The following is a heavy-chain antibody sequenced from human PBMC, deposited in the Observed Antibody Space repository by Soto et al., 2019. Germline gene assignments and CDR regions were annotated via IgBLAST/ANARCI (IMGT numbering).Heavy chain of an antibody. J-gene: IGHJ6*03. V-gene: IGHV3-48*01. Sequence: EVQLVESGGGLVQPGGSLRLSCAASGFTFSSYSMNWVRQAPGKGLEWVSYISSSSSTIYYADSVKGRFTISRDNAKNSLYLQMNSLRAEDTAVYYCARARAAAGVYYYYYMDVWGEGTTVTVSS. CDR3: ARARAAAGVYYYYYMDV. CDR1: GFTFSSYS. D-gene: IGHD6-13*01. CDR2: ISSSSSTI.